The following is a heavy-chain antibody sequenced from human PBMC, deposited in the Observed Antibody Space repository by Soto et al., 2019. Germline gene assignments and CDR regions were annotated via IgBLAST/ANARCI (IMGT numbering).Heavy chain of an antibody. V-gene: IGHV3-23*01. CDR3: AKEGGDMVRGVPDAFDI. D-gene: IGHD3-10*01. Sequence: GESLKISCAASGFTFSSYAMSWVRQAPGKGLEWVSAISGSGGSTYYADSVKGRFTISRDNSKNTLYLQMNSLRAEDTAVYYCAKEGGDMVRGVPDAFDIWGQGTMVTVSS. J-gene: IGHJ3*02. CDR1: GFTFSSYA. CDR2: ISGSGGST.